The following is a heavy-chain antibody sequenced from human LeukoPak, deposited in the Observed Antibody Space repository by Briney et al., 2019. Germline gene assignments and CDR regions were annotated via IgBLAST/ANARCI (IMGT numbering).Heavy chain of an antibody. J-gene: IGHJ6*02. CDR2: IYYSGST. CDR1: GGSISSYY. V-gene: IGHV4-59*01. CDR3: ARGHIVVVPAAPDYYYYGMDV. D-gene: IGHD2-2*01. Sequence: PSETLSLTCTVSGGSISSYYWSWIRQPPGKGLEWIGYIYYSGSTNYNPSLKSRVTISVDTSKNQLSLKLSSVTAADTAVYYCARGHIVVVPAAPDYYYYGMDVWGQGTTVTVSS.